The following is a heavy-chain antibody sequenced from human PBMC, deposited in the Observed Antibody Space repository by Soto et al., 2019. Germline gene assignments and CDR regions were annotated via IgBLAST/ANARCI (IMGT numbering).Heavy chain of an antibody. CDR1: GGSISSYY. V-gene: IGHV4-39*01. Sequence: SETLSLTCTVSGGSISSYYWGWIRQPPGKGLEWIGSIYYSGSTYYNPSLKSRVTISVDTSKNQFSLKLSSVTAADTAVYYCARHTEGAFDIWGQGTIVTVS. D-gene: IGHD4-17*01. CDR2: IYYSGST. CDR3: ARHTEGAFDI. J-gene: IGHJ3*02.